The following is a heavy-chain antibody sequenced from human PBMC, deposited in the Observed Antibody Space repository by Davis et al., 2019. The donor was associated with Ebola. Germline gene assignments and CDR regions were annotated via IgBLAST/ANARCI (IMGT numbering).Heavy chain of an antibody. D-gene: IGHD5-24*01. CDR2: INPNSGGT. CDR1: GYTFTGYY. Sequence: ASVKVSCKASGYTFTGYYMHWVRQAPGQGLEWMGRINPNSGGTNYAQKFQGRVTMTRDTSISTAYMELSRLRSDDTAVYYCARVGQGADVKRGIFDAFDIWGQGTMVTVSS. J-gene: IGHJ3*02. CDR3: ARVGQGADVKRGIFDAFDI. V-gene: IGHV1-2*06.